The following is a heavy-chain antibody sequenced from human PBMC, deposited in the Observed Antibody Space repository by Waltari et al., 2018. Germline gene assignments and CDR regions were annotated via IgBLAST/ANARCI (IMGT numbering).Heavy chain of an antibody. CDR1: GFPFDSVD. J-gene: IGHJ6*02. D-gene: IGHD3-10*01. CDR2: VSSSGHNT. CDR3: AILDISYYSYYDMDF. Sequence: DVQLLESGGDFIEPGKSLRLSCAGSGFPFDSVDLTWVRQAPGKGLEGVSTVSSSGHNTDDADSVKGRFTNSRDNSENTLYLNMNSLRPEDTAIYYFAILDISYYSYYDMDFWGRGTTVTVSS. V-gene: IGHV3-23*05.